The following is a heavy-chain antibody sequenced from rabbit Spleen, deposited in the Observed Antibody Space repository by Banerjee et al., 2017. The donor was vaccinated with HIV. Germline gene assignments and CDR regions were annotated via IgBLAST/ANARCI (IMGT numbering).Heavy chain of an antibody. V-gene: IGHV1S69*01. CDR3: ARSLGSDIAKYNF. Sequence: KESGGGLVTPGGTLTLTCTVSGFSLNSYEVSWVRQAPGKGLKWIGIISGAGTTYYASWAKGRFTISKSSTTVDLKVTSPTTEDTATYFCARSLGSDIAKYNFWGPGTLVTVS. CDR1: GFSLNSYE. D-gene: IGHD4-2*01. J-gene: IGHJ4*01. CDR2: ISGAGTT.